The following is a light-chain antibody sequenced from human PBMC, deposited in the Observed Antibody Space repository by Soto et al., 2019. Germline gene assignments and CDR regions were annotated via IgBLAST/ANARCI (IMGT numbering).Light chain of an antibody. CDR1: NIGSKS. J-gene: IGLJ3*02. CDR2: DDS. CDR3: QVWDRSSNHWV. V-gene: IGLV3-21*02. Sequence: SYELTHPPSVSGAPGQTATVTCGRRNIGSKSVHWYQQKPGQAPVLVVHDDSDRPSGIPGRFSGSNSGDTATLTISGVEAGDEADYYCQVWDRSSNHWVFGGGTKLTVL.